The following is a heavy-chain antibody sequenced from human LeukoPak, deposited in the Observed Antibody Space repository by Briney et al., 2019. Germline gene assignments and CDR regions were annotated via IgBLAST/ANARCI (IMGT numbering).Heavy chain of an antibody. CDR1: GFTFGDYA. CDR2: IRSKAYGGTT. Sequence: GGSLRLSCTASGFTFGDYAMSWARQAPGKGLEWVGFIRSKAYGGTTEYAASVKGRFTISRDDSKSIAYLQMNSLKTEDTAVYYCTRDLRRGVTLDLDIAVASNDYWGQGTLVTVSS. D-gene: IGHD6-19*01. CDR3: TRDLRRGVTLDLDIAVASNDY. V-gene: IGHV3-49*04. J-gene: IGHJ4*02.